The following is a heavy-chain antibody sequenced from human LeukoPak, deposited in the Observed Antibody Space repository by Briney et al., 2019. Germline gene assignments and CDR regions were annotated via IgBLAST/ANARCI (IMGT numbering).Heavy chain of an antibody. CDR1: GFTFSSYW. CDR3: ARDPYSSTWSYGMDV. Sequence: GGSLRLSCAAPGFTFSSYWMSWVRQAPGKGLEWVANIKQDGGEEVYVDSVRGRFTISRDNAKNSLFLQMNTLRPEDTAVYYCARDPYSSTWSYGMDVWGQGTTVTVSS. D-gene: IGHD6-6*01. J-gene: IGHJ6*02. CDR2: IKQDGGEE. V-gene: IGHV3-7*05.